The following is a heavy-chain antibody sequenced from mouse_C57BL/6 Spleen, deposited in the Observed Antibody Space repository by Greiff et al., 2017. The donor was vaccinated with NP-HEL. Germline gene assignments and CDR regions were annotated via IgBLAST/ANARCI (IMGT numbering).Heavy chain of an antibody. V-gene: IGHV1-15*01. Sequence: QVQLKESGAELVRPGASVTLSCKASGYTFTDYEMHWVKQTPVHGLEWIGAIDPETGGTAYNQKFKGKAILTADKSSSTAYMELRSLTSEDSAVYYCTRDYVFAYWGQGTLVTVSA. D-gene: IGHD1-1*01. CDR1: GYTFTDYE. CDR3: TRDYVFAY. CDR2: IDPETGGT. J-gene: IGHJ3*01.